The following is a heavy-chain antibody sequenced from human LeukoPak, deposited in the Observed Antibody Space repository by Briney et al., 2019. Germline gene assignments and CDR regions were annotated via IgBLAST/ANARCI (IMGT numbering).Heavy chain of an antibody. Sequence: GASVKVSCKASGYTFTSCGISWVRQAPGQGLEWMGWISAYNGNTNYAQKLQGRVTMTTDTSTSTAYMELRSLRSDDTAVYYCARVEYYYDSSGYFPPDYWGQGTLVTVSS. V-gene: IGHV1-18*01. J-gene: IGHJ4*02. CDR1: GYTFTSCG. CDR2: ISAYNGNT. CDR3: ARVEYYYDSSGYFPPDY. D-gene: IGHD3-22*01.